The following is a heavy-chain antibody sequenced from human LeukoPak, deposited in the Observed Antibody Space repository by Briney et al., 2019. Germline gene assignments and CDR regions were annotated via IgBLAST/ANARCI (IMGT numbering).Heavy chain of an antibody. D-gene: IGHD3-9*01. V-gene: IGHV3-23*01. CDR3: AKELRYFDDYGMDV. CDR1: GFTFSSYA. J-gene: IGHJ6*02. Sequence: GGSLRLSCAASGFTFSSYAMSWVRQAPGKGLEWVSAISGSGGSTYYADSVKGRFTISRDNAKNSLYLQMNSLRAEDTAVYYCAKELRYFDDYGMDVWGQGTTVTVSS. CDR2: ISGSGGST.